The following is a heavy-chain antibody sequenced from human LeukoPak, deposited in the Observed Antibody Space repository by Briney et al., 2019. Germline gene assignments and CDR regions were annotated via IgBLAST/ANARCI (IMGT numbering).Heavy chain of an antibody. CDR2: INHSGST. D-gene: IGHD5-18*01. CDR1: GGSFSGYY. Sequence: ETLSLTCAVYGGSFSGYYWTWIRQPPGKGLEWIGEINHSGSTNYNPSLESRVTISVVTSKNQFSLKLSSVTAADTAVYYCARGEDTAMTHYGIDVWGQGTTVTVSS. CDR3: ARGEDTAMTHYGIDV. V-gene: IGHV4-34*01. J-gene: IGHJ6*02.